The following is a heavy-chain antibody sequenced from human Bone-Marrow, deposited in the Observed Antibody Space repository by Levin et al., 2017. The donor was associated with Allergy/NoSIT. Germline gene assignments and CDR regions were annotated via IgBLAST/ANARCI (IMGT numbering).Heavy chain of an antibody. J-gene: IGHJ4*02. V-gene: IGHV3-15*01. CDR1: GFTFSNAW. Sequence: GESLKISCAASGFTFSNAWMSWVRQAPGKGLEWVGRIKSQADGGTTVYAAPVKGRFTISRDDSKNILYLQMNSLKIEDTAVYYCTTDEEFDYWGQGIWVTISS. CDR2: IKSQADGGTT. CDR3: TTDEEFDY.